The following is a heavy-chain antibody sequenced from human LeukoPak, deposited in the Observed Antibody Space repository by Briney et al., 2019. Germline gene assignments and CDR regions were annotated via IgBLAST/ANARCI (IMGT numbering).Heavy chain of an antibody. V-gene: IGHV3-23*01. CDR3: AREYSGSYYAGFPPYYFDY. Sequence: GGSLRLSCAASGFTFGSYAMSWVRQAPGKGLEWVSAISGSGGSTYYADSVKGRFTISRDNAKNSLYLQMNSLRAEDTAVYYCAREYSGSYYAGFPPYYFDYWGQGTLVTVSS. J-gene: IGHJ4*02. CDR1: GFTFGSYA. CDR2: ISGSGGST. D-gene: IGHD1-26*01.